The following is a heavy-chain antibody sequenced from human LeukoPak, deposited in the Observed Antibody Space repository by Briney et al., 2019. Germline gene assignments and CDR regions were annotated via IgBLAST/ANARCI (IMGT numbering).Heavy chain of an antibody. CDR2: ISAYNGNT. Sequence: GASVKVSCKASGYTFTSYGISWVRQAPGQELEWMGWISAYNGNTNYAQKLQGRVTMTTDTSTSTAYMELRSLRSDDTAVYYCARWDIAAAGSYYFDYWGQGTLVTVSS. J-gene: IGHJ4*02. CDR3: ARWDIAAAGSYYFDY. CDR1: GYTFTSYG. D-gene: IGHD6-13*01. V-gene: IGHV1-18*01.